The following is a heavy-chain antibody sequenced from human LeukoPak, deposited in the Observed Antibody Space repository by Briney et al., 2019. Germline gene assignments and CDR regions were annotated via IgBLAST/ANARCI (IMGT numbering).Heavy chain of an antibody. V-gene: IGHV3-7*01. CDR2: IKQDGSLK. CDR3: ATDRYGMSN. CDR1: GFIFSNYW. D-gene: IGHD5-18*01. J-gene: IGHJ4*02. Sequence: GGSLRLSCAASGFIFSNYWMSWVRQAPGKGLEWVANIKQDGSLKNYVDSVTGRFTISRDNAKSSLFLQMDSLRGEDTAVYYCATDRYGMSNWGQGTLVTVSS.